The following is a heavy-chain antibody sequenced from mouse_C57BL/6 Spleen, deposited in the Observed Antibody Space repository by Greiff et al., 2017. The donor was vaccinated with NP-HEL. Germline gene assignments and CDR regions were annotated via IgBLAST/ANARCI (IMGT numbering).Heavy chain of an antibody. CDR2: IYPRSGNT. CDR3: ARALYGNYEGFAY. J-gene: IGHJ3*01. D-gene: IGHD2-1*01. V-gene: IGHV1-81*01. CDR1: GYTFTSYG. Sequence: QVQLQQSGAELARPGASVKLSCKASGYTFTSYGISWVKQRTGQGLEWIGEIYPRSGNTYYNEKFKGKATLTADKSSSTAYMELRSLTSEDSAVYFCARALYGNYEGFAYWGQGTLVTVSA.